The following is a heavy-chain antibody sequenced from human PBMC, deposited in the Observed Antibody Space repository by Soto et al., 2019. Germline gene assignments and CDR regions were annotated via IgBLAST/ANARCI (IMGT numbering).Heavy chain of an antibody. J-gene: IGHJ6*02. CDR1: GYTFTGYY. D-gene: IGHD1-20*01. Sequence: ASVKVSCKASGYTFTGYYMHWVRQAPGQGLEWMGWINPNSGGTNYAQKFQGRVTMTRDTSISTAYMELSRLRSDDTAVYYCARVPPVSYGMAVWGQGTTVTVSS. V-gene: IGHV1-2*02. CDR3: ARVPPVSYGMAV. CDR2: INPNSGGT.